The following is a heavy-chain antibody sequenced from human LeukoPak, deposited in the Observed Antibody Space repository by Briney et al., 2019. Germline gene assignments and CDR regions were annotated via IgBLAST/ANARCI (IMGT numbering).Heavy chain of an antibody. V-gene: IGHV2-70*04. D-gene: IGHD3-10*01. CDR1: GFSLSTSGMR. J-gene: IGHJ3*02. CDR3: ARIAGSGAFDI. Sequence: ESGPALVKPTQTLTLTCTFSGFSLSTSGMRASWIRQPPEKALEWLARIDWDDDKFYSTSLKTRLTISKDTSKNQVVLTMTNMDPVDTATYYCARIAGSGAFDIWGQGTMVTVSS. CDR2: IDWDDDK.